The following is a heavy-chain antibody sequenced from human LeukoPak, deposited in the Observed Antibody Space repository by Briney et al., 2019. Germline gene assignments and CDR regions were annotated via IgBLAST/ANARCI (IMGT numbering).Heavy chain of an antibody. V-gene: IGHV1-8*01. CDR3: ARARRPSGSGKFGFDY. Sequence: ASVKVSCKASGYTFTSYDINWVRQATGQGLEWMGWMNPNSGNTGYAQKFQGRVTMTRNTSISTANMELSSLRSEDTAVYYCARARRPSGSGKFGFDYWGQGTLVTVSS. J-gene: IGHJ4*02. D-gene: IGHD3-10*01. CDR1: GYTFTSYD. CDR2: MNPNSGNT.